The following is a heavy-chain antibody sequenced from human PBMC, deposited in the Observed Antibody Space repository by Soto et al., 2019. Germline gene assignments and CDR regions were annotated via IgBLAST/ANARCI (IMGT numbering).Heavy chain of an antibody. CDR3: ERDKPRDYYYGMDV. J-gene: IGHJ6*02. V-gene: IGHV1-18*04. CDR2: ISAYNGNT. Sequence: ASVKVSCKASGYTFTSYGISWVRQAPGQGLEWMGWISAYNGNTNYAQKLQGRVTMTTDTSTSTAYMELRSLRSDDTEVYYCERDKPRDYYYGMDVWGQGTTVTVSS. CDR1: GYTFTSYG.